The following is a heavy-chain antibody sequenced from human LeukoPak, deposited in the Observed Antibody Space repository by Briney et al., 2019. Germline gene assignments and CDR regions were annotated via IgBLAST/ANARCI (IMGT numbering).Heavy chain of an antibody. D-gene: IGHD4-23*01. CDR2: IKTKTDGGTT. V-gene: IGHV3-15*01. J-gene: IGHJ4*02. Sequence: GGSLRLSSAASGFTFSSAWMSWVRQAPGQGLEWLGRIKTKTDGGTTDYAAPVKGRFTISRDDSKDTLYLQMNSLKSDDAAVYYCANIFGGNSHRSDYWGQGTLVTVSS. CDR3: ANIFGGNSHRSDY. CDR1: GFTFSSAW.